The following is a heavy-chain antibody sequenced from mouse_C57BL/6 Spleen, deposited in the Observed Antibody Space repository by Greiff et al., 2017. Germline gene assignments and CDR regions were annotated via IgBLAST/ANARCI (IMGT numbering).Heavy chain of an antibody. J-gene: IGHJ2*01. V-gene: IGHV1-55*01. CDR3: ASELTGSFDD. CDR1: GYTFTSSW. Sequence: VKLQQSGAELVKPGASVKMSCKASGYTFTSSWITWVKQRPGQGLEWIGDIYPGSGSTNYDEKFKSKATLTVDTSSSTAYMQLSSLTSEGSAVYYCASELTGSFDDWGQGTTLTVSS. D-gene: IGHD4-1*01. CDR2: IYPGSGST.